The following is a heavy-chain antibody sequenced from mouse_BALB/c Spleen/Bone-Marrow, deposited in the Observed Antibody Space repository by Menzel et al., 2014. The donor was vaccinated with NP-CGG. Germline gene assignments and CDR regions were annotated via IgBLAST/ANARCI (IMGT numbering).Heavy chain of an antibody. V-gene: IGHV1-26*01. CDR3: AMGVRLYWFFAV. CDR2: INPINGDT. CDR1: GYTFTDYY. J-gene: IGHJ1*01. Sequence: EVKLEESGPELVKPGASVKMSCKASGYTFTDYYMKWVKPSHGKSLEWIGDINPINGDTFYNQKFKGKATLTVDRSSSTAYMQLDSLTSEDSAVYYCAMGVRLYWFFAVWGAGTTVTVSS. D-gene: IGHD2-14*01.